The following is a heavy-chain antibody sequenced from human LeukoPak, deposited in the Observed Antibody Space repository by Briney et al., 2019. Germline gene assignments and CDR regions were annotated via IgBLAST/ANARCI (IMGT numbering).Heavy chain of an antibody. CDR1: GFIFNSHW. J-gene: IGHJ2*01. Sequence: PGGSLRLSCAGSGFIFNSHWMTWVRQAPGMGLEWVGNIRQDGDEKFYADSVRDRFTISRDNAKNSLYLHLNSLRAEDTAIYYCARVRTEWYIDLWGRCTLVTVSP. CDR2: IRQDGDEK. V-gene: IGHV3-7*01. CDR3: ARVRTEWYIDL. D-gene: IGHD2-8*02.